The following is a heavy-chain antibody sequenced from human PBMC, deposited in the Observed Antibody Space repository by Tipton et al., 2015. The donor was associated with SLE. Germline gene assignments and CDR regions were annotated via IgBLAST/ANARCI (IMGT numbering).Heavy chain of an antibody. CDR1: GFTFRSYR. J-gene: IGHJ6*03. V-gene: IGHV3-48*03. CDR3: ARSYYYYYYYMDV. Sequence: SLRLSCADSGFTFRSYRMHWVRQAPGKGLEWVSYISSGGSTIYYADSVKGRFTISRDNAKNSLYLQMNSLRAEDTAVYYCARSYYYYYYYMDVWGKGTTVTVSS. CDR2: ISSGGSTI.